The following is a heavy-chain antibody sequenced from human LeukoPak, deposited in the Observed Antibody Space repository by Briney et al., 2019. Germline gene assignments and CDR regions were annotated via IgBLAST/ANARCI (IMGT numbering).Heavy chain of an antibody. J-gene: IGHJ4*02. CDR2: IIPIFGTA. CDR1: GGTFSSYA. V-gene: IGHV1-69*01. CDR3: ARRRGYSYGSLDY. D-gene: IGHD5-18*01. Sequence: GASVKVSCKASGGTFSSYAISWVRQAPGQGLEWMGGIIPIFGTANYAQKFPGRVTITADESTSTAYMELSSLRSEDTAVYYCARRRGYSYGSLDYWGQGTLVTVSS.